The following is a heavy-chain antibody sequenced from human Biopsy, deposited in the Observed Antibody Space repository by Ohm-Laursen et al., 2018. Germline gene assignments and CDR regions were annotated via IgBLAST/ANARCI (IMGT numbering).Heavy chain of an antibody. D-gene: IGHD3-16*01. J-gene: IGHJ4*02. Sequence: PSDTLSLTCTVSGGSIDTQSWIRQPAGKGLEWIGRVDIRGHADYSSSLRSRVTMSADASKNQFSLKLTSVTAADTAVYFCARVQGEWPEYEFDKWGQGILVTVSS. V-gene: IGHV4-4*07. CDR1: GGSIDTQS. CDR3: ARVQGEWPEYEFDK. CDR2: VDIRGHA.